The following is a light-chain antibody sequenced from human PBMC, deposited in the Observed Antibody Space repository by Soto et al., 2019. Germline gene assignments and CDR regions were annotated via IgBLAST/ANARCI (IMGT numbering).Light chain of an antibody. CDR1: QSVSSSH. Sequence: EIVLTQSPGTLSLSPGERATLSCKASQSVSSSHLAWYQQKVGQPPRLLLHETSTRATGIPDRFSGSGSGTDFTLTISRLEPEDFAMYYCQQFGNSLYTFGQGPSWRS. CDR3: QQFGNSLYT. J-gene: IGKJ2*01. CDR2: ETS. V-gene: IGKV3-20*01.